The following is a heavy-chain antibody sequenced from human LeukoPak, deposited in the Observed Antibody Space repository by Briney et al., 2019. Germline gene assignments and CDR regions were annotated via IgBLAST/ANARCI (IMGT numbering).Heavy chain of an antibody. CDR3: ARHEEEDGYNAKTFHY. Sequence: KPSETLSLTCTVSGGSISGSNYYWGWIRQSPEMGLEWIGSIYYSGRTYYNPSLKSRVTVSVDTSSNHFSLRLSSVTAADTAVYYCARHEEEDGYNAKTFHYWGQGTLVTVSS. V-gene: IGHV4-39*01. D-gene: IGHD5-24*01. J-gene: IGHJ4*02. CDR2: IYYSGRT. CDR1: GGSISGSNYY.